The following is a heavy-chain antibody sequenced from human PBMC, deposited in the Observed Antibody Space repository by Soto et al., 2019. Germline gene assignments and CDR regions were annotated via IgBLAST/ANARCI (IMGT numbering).Heavy chain of an antibody. CDR1: GYSFSSHA. D-gene: IGHD6-13*01. CDR2: IIPVFGTP. V-gene: IGHV1-69*06. J-gene: IGHJ4*02. CDR3: ARGGALSTSWYWGDGLDS. Sequence: QVQLEQSGSEVKKSGSSVKVSCKASGYSFSSHAVSWVRQAPGQGLEWMGGIIPVFGTPSYAQKFQGRVTISADKSTNTYSLELRSLRSEDTAVYYCARGGALSTSWYWGDGLDSWGQGTQVTVSS.